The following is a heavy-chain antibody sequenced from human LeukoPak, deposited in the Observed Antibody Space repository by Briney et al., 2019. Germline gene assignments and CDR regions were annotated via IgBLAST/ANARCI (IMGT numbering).Heavy chain of an antibody. CDR2: IYPGDSDT. D-gene: IGHD6-19*01. Sequence: GESLRISCKGFGYSFTSYWISWVRQMPGKGLEWMGIIYPGDSDTRYSPSFQGQVTISADKSIITAYLQWSSLKASDTAMYYCARTGYSSGWYGSFDIWGQGTLVTVSS. V-gene: IGHV5-51*01. J-gene: IGHJ3*02. CDR3: ARTGYSSGWYGSFDI. CDR1: GYSFTSYW.